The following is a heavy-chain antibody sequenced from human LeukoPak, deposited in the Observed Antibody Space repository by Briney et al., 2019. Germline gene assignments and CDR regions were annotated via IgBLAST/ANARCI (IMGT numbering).Heavy chain of an antibody. J-gene: IGHJ5*02. V-gene: IGHV3-21*01. D-gene: IGHD2-2*01. CDR2: ISSSSSYI. CDR3: ARDFVPAANTNWFDP. Sequence: PGGSLRLSCAASGFTFSSYSMNWVRQAPGKGLEWVSSISSSSSYIYYADSVKGRFTISRDNAKSSLYLQMNSLRAEDTAVYYCARDFVPAANTNWFDPWGQGTLVTVSS. CDR1: GFTFSSYS.